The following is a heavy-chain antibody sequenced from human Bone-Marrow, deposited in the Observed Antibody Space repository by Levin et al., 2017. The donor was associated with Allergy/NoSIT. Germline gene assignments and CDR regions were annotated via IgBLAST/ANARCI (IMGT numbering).Heavy chain of an antibody. CDR1: GGSISSYY. V-gene: IGHV4-59*01. J-gene: IGHJ4*02. CDR2: IYYSETT. Sequence: GSLRLSCTVSGGSISSYYWSWIRQPPGKGLEWIGHIYYSETTNFNPSLKSRVTISVDTTKNQISLNLSSMTAADTAVYFCASSIYSGYDYHYWGQVTLVTVSA. CDR3: ASSIYSGYDYHY. D-gene: IGHD5-12*01.